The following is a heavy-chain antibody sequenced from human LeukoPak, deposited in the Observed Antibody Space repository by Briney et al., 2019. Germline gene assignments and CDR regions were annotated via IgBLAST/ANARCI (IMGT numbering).Heavy chain of an antibody. J-gene: IGHJ4*02. CDR2: IGEDGTAK. D-gene: IGHD3-16*01. CDR3: ARHRGISF. Sequence: GGSLRLSCAASGFTFSSYAMTWVRQAPGKGLEWVANIGEDGTAKNYVDSVKGRFTISRDNAKNSLFLQMSYLRDEDTAIYYFARHRGISFWGQGTLVTVSS. V-gene: IGHV3-7*01. CDR1: GFTFSSYA.